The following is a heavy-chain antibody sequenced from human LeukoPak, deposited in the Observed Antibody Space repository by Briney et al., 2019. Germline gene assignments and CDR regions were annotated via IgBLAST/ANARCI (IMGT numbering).Heavy chain of an antibody. Sequence: GGSLRLSSAASGFTFSSYAMHWVRQAPGKGLEWVAVISYDGSNKYYADSVKGRFTISRDNSKNTLYLQMNSLRAEDTAVYYCARGWWLQLSLGLDYWGQGTLVTVSS. CDR3: ARGWWLQLSLGLDY. CDR2: ISYDGSNK. CDR1: GFTFSSYA. V-gene: IGHV3-30-3*01. D-gene: IGHD5-24*01. J-gene: IGHJ4*02.